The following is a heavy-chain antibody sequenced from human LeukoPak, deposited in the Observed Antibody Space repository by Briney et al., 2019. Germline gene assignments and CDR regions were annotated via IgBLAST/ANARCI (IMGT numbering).Heavy chain of an antibody. J-gene: IGHJ4*02. CDR2: IIPIFGTA. Sequence: SVRVSCKASGGTFSSYAISWVRQAPGQGLEWMGRIIPIFGTANYAQKFQGRVTITTDESTSTAYMELSSLRSEDTAVYYCARDTLTVVAVTYFDYWGQGTLVIVSS. CDR3: ARDTLTVVAVTYFDY. V-gene: IGHV1-69*05. D-gene: IGHD2-15*01. CDR1: GGTFSSYA.